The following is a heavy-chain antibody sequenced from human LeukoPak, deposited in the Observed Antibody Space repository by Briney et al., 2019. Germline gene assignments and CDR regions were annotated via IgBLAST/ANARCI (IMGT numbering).Heavy chain of an antibody. CDR2: MNPNTGAT. CDR1: GYTFTGYY. CDR3: ARDRVGSGWPRPYYFEF. J-gene: IGHJ4*02. V-gene: IGHV1-2*02. D-gene: IGHD6-19*01. Sequence: ASVKVSCKPSGYTFTGYYLHWVRQAPGQALEWMGWMNPNTGATMYAQKFQDRVSMSRDTSSSTAYMDLTFLRSDDTAVYFCARDRVGSGWPRPYYFEFWGQGTLVTVSS.